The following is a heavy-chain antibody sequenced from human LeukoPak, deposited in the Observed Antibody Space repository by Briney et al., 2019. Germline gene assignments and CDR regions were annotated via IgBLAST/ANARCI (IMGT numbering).Heavy chain of an antibody. CDR1: GFTFSSYA. D-gene: IGHD2-2*01. CDR3: ATGYCSSTSCPNWFDP. V-gene: IGHV3-23*01. Sequence: GGSLRLSCAASGFTFSSYAMSWVRQAPGKGLEWVSAISGSGGSIYYADSVKGRFTISRDNSKNTLYLQMNSLRAEDTAVYYCATGYCSSTSCPNWFDPWGQGTLVTVSS. J-gene: IGHJ5*02. CDR2: ISGSGGSI.